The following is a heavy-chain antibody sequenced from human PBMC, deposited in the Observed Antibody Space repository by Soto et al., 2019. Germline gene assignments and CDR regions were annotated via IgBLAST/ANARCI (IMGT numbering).Heavy chain of an antibody. Sequence: EVQLVESGGGLVKPGGSLRLSCAASGFTFSNAWINWVRQAPGKGLEWVGRIKSKTDGGTTDYAEPVKGRFAISRDDSNNIVYLQMNSLKIEDTAVYYCTTDSYSTIIIVGFDYWGHGALVTVSS. CDR3: TTDSYSTIIIVGFDY. CDR1: GFTFSNAW. CDR2: IKSKTDGGTT. D-gene: IGHD3-22*01. V-gene: IGHV3-15*07. J-gene: IGHJ4*01.